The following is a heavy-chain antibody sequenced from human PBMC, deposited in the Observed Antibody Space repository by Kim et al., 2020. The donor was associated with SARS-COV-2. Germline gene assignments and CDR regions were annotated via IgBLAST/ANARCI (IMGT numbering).Heavy chain of an antibody. V-gene: IGHV4-39*01. D-gene: IGHD6-19*01. CDR3: ARSIAVAGIDY. CDR2: IYYSGST. CDR1: GGSISSSSYY. Sequence: SETLSLTCTVSGGSISSSSYYWGWIRQPPGKGLEWIGSIYYSGSTYYNPSLKSRVTISVDTSKNQFSLKLSSVTAADTAVYYCARSIAVAGIDYWGQGTLVTVSS. J-gene: IGHJ4*02.